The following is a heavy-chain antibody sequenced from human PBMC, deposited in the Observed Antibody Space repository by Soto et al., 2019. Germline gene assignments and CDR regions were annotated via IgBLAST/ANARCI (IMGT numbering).Heavy chain of an antibody. CDR2: ISGSGGST. J-gene: IGHJ4*02. CDR3: AKDSSAWYQYYFDY. V-gene: IGHV3-23*01. D-gene: IGHD6-19*01. Sequence: EVQLLESGGGLVQPGGSLRLSCAASGFTFSSYAMSWVRQAPGKGLEWVSAISGSGGSTFNAESVKGRFTISRDNSKNTLYLQMNSLRAEDTAVYYCAKDSSAWYQYYFDYWGQGTLVTVSS. CDR1: GFTFSSYA.